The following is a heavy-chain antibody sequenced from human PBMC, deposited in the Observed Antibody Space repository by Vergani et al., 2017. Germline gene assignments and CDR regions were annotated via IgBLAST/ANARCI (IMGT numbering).Heavy chain of an antibody. CDR3: ARQISGYSSTLGGGYYFDY. V-gene: IGHV5-51*01. CDR1: ESSFTSNQ. D-gene: IGHD6-13*01. J-gene: IGHJ4*02. Sequence: EVMLVQSGAEVKKPGESLKISCKYSESSFTSNQIAWVRQMSGKGLQWMGNITPFDSKIAYSPSFQGQVIISADKSISTAYLQWSSLKASDTAMYYCARQISGYSSTLGGGYYFDYWGQGTLVTVSS. CDR2: ITPFDSKI.